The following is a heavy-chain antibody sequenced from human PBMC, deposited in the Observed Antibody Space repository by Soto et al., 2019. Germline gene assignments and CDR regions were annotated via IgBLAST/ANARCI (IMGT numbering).Heavy chain of an antibody. CDR2: SIPKFGTT. CDR1: GGSFSTYG. J-gene: IGHJ4*02. V-gene: IGHV1-69*13. CDR3: ARELAAYYGGNALPLDY. D-gene: IGHD4-17*01. Sequence: QVQLVQSGAEVKKPGSSVKVSCKASGGSFSTYGINWVRLAPGQGLEWMGGSIPKFGTTNYAQKFRGRVKITADESTYTAYMELNYLRSEDTAVYFCARELAAYYGGNALPLDYWGQGTLVTVSS.